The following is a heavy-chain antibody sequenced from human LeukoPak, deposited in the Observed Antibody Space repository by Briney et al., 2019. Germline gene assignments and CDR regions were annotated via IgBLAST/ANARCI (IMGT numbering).Heavy chain of an antibody. CDR2: ITSSGTTI. CDR1: GFTFNSYE. Sequence: PGGSLRLSCAASGFTFNSYEMNWVRQAPGKGLEWLSYITSSGTTIYYADSVKGRFTISRDNAKNSLYLQMNSLRAEDTAVYYCACPLDTAMLPDYWGQGTLVTVSS. V-gene: IGHV3-48*03. CDR3: ACPLDTAMLPDY. J-gene: IGHJ4*02. D-gene: IGHD5-18*01.